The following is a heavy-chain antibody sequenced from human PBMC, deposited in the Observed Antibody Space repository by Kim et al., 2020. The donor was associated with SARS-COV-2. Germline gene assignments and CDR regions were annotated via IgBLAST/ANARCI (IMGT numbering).Heavy chain of an antibody. Sequence: GGSLRLSCVASGFTFSSYWMTWVRQAPGKGLEWVANIKQDGSEKYYVDSVKGRFTISRDNAKNSLDLQMNSLRAEDTAVYYCARGLNWLDPWGQGTLVTVSS. V-gene: IGHV3-7*01. CDR1: GFTFSSYW. D-gene: IGHD3-16*01. J-gene: IGHJ5*02. CDR2: IKQDGSEK. CDR3: ARGLNWLDP.